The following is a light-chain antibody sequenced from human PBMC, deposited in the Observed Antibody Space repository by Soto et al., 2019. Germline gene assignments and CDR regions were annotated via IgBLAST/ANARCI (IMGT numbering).Light chain of an antibody. CDR1: QSVSSY. J-gene: IGKJ5*01. CDR3: QQRSNWPT. V-gene: IGKV3-11*01. CDR2: DAS. Sequence: EIVMTQSPATLSVSPGERATLSCRASQSVSSYLAWYQQKPGQAPRLLIYDASNRATGIPARFSGSGSGTDFTLTISSLEPEDFAVYYCQQRSNWPTFGQGTRLETK.